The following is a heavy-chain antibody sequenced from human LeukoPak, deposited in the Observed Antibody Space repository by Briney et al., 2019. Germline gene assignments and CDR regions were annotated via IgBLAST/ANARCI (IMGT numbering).Heavy chain of an antibody. V-gene: IGHV1-69*06. D-gene: IGHD3-22*01. CDR2: IIPKAATP. J-gene: IGHJ4*02. CDR3: AREQQGKYYDINNSIEYYFDY. Sequence: SVKVSCKASGGTFTSYAISWVRQAPGEGLEWMGGIIPKAATPNYSQKFQGRVTISADKSTSTAYMELSRLTSEGTAVYYCAREQQGKYYDINNSIEYYFDYWGQGTPVTVSS. CDR1: GGTFTSYA.